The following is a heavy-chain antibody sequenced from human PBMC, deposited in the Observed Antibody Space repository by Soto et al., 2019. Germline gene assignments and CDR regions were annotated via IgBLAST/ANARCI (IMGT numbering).Heavy chain of an antibody. Sequence: QITLKESGPSLVKPTQTLTLTCTFSGFSLTTTGVGVVWIRQPPGKALEWLALIYWEDDKHYSPSLRSRLTVTKDTTKNQVVLTLANIDPADTRTYSCAHVGGLEQRLYRLHHCGQGTLVTVSS. J-gene: IGHJ5*02. D-gene: IGHD3-16*01. CDR3: AHVGGLEQRLYRLHH. V-gene: IGHV2-5*02. CDR1: GFSLTTTGVG. CDR2: IYWEDDK.